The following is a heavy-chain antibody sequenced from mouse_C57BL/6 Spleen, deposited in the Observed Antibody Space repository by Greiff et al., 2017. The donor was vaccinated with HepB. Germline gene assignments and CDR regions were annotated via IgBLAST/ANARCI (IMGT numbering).Heavy chain of an antibody. CDR3: AKQPNRITTVVGGDAMDY. CDR1: GFSLTSYG. V-gene: IGHV2-3*01. CDR2: IWGDGST. D-gene: IGHD1-1*01. Sequence: VKLMESGPGLVAPSQSLSITCTVSGFSLTSYGVSWVRQPPGKGLEWLGVIWGDGSTNYHSALISRLSISKDNSKSQVFLKLNSLQTDDTATYYCAKQPNRITTVVGGDAMDYWGQGTSVTGSS. J-gene: IGHJ4*01.